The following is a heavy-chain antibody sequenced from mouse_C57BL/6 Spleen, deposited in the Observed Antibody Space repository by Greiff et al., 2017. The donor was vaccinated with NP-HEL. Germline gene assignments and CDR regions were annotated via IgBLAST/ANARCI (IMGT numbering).Heavy chain of an antibody. J-gene: IGHJ4*01. CDR2: IDPENGDT. CDR1: GFNIKDDY. V-gene: IGHV14-4*01. CDR3: TTGGYDEGYAMDY. D-gene: IGHD2-2*01. Sequence: VQLQQSGAELVRPGASVKLSCTASGFNIKDDYMHWVKQRPEQGLEWIGWIDPENGDTEYASKFQGKATITADTSSNTAYLQLSSLTSEDTAVYYCTTGGYDEGYAMDYWGQGTSVTVSS.